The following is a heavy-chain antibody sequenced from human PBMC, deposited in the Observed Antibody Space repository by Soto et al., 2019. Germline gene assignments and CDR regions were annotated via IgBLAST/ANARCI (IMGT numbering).Heavy chain of an antibody. D-gene: IGHD3-10*01. CDR2: TYDSGTT. J-gene: IGHJ4*02. CDR1: GVSISSGGNY. CDR3: ASGDFRTTFRH. V-gene: IGHV4-31*03. Sequence: QVQLQESGQGLVRPSQTLSLTCTVSGVSISSGGNYWSWIRQHPGKGLEWIGYTYDSGTTYYNPSLKSRVTMSGDPSKNELAPTMSPVSAADTAVYYCASGDFRTTFRHWGQGTLVTVSS.